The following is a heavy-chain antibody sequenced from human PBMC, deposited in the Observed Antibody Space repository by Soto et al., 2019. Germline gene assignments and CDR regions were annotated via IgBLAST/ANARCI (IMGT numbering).Heavy chain of an antibody. V-gene: IGHV3-21*01. CDR3: ARDRSSSWYGNAFDI. CDR2: ISSSSSYI. D-gene: IGHD6-13*01. CDR1: GFTFSSYS. J-gene: IGHJ3*02. Sequence: EVQLVESGGGLVKPGGSLRLSCAAPGFTFSSYSMNWVRQAPGKGLEWVSSISSSSSYIYNADSVKGRFTISRDNAKNSLYLQMNSLRAEDTAVYYCARDRSSSWYGNAFDIWGQGTMVTVSS.